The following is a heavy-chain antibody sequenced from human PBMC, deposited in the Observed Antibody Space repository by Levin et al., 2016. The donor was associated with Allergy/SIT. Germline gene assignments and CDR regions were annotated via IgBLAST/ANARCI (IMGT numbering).Heavy chain of an antibody. CDR2: ISGYNGNA. D-gene: IGHD2-21*02. J-gene: IGHJ4*02. V-gene: IGHV1-18*01. Sequence: ASVKVSCKASGYTFTNYGISWVRQAPGQGLEWMGWISGYNGNANYAQKLQGRFTVTTETSTSTVYMELRSLRSDDTAVYYCARVTDCGGDCSTPFDYWGQGTLVTVSS. CDR1: GYTFTNYG. CDR3: ARVTDCGGDCSTPFDY.